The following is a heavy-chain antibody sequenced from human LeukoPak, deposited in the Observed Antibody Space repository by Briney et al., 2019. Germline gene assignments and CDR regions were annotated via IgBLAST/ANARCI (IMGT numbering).Heavy chain of an antibody. CDR1: GAPISLGTYY. J-gene: IGHJ4*03. Sequence: SETLSLTCTVSGAPISLGTYYWAWIRQPPGKGLEWIGSMYYSGTTYYNPSLKSRVTMSVDTSKNQFSLSLTSVTAADTAFYYCAREATSVSWPYWGHGTLVTVSS. D-gene: IGHD4-17*01. CDR2: MYYSGTT. V-gene: IGHV4-39*07. CDR3: AREATSVSWPY.